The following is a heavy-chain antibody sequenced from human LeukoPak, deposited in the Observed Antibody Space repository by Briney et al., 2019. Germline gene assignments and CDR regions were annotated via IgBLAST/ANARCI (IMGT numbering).Heavy chain of an antibody. J-gene: IGHJ3*02. Sequence: GGSLRLSCAASGFTFSSYGMHWVRQAPGKGLEWVAVIWYDGSNKYYADSVKGRLTISRDNSKNTLYLQMNSLRAEDTAVYYCASPLGDNAFDIWGQGTMVTVSS. CDR1: GFTFSSYG. D-gene: IGHD5-24*01. CDR2: IWYDGSNK. CDR3: ASPLGDNAFDI. V-gene: IGHV3-33*01.